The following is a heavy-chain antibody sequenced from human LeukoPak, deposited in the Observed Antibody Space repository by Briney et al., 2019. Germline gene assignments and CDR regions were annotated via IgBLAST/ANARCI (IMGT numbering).Heavy chain of an antibody. V-gene: IGHV3-21*01. CDR1: GFTFSSYS. J-gene: IGHJ4*02. D-gene: IGHD3-10*01. Sequence: GGSLRLSCAASGFTFSSYSMNWVRQAPGKGLEWVSSISSSSSYIYYADPVKGRFTISRDNAKNSLYLQMNSLRAEDTAVYYCARHYGRHYFDYWGQGTLVTVSS. CDR2: ISSSSSYI. CDR3: ARHYGRHYFDY.